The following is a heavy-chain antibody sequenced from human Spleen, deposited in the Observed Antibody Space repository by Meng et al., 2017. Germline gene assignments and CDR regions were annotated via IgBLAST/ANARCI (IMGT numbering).Heavy chain of an antibody. D-gene: IGHD3-22*01. CDR3: ARAGVGYYYDSSGYSFDY. Sequence: SETLSLTCVVSGGSFSDYYWSWIRQPPGKGLEWIGYIYYSGSTNYNPSLKSRVTISVDTSKNQFSLKLSSVTAADTAVYYCARAGVGYYYDSSGYSFDYWGQGTLVTVSS. CDR2: IYYSGST. J-gene: IGHJ4*02. CDR1: GGSFSDYY. V-gene: IGHV4-59*01.